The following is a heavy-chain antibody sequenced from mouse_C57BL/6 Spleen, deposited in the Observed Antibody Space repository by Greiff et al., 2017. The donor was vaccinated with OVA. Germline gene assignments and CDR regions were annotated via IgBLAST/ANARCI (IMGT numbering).Heavy chain of an antibody. V-gene: IGHV1-47*01. CDR2: FHPYNDDT. J-gene: IGHJ1*03. Sequence: VQLVESGAELVKPGASVKMSCKASGYTFTTYPIEWMKQNHGKSLEWIGNFHPYNDDTKYNEKFKGKATLTVDKSTNTVYLEISRLTSDDSAVYDCARGGLRGYVDVWGTGTTVTVAS. CDR3: ARGGLRGYVDV. CDR1: GYTFTTYP.